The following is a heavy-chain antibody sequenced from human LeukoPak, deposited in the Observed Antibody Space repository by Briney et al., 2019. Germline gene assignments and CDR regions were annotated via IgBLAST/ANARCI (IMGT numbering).Heavy chain of an antibody. Sequence: GGSLRLSCAASGFTFSSYGMHWVRQAPGKGLEWVAVIWYDGSNKYYADSVKGRFTISRDNSKNTLYLQMNSLRAEDTAVYYCAKDGGSGWYAYYYYYGMDVWGQGTTVTVSS. CDR3: AKDGGSGWYAYYYYYGMDV. V-gene: IGHV3-30*02. CDR1: GFTFSSYG. CDR2: IWYDGSNK. J-gene: IGHJ6*02. D-gene: IGHD6-19*01.